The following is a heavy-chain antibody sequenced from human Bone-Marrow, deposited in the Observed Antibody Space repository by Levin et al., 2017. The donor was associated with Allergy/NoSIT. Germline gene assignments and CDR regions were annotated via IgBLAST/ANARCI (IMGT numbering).Heavy chain of an antibody. D-gene: IGHD2-15*01. CDR2: ISDDGSVT. J-gene: IGHJ4*02. Sequence: SCAASGFSFSDYSVSWVRQAPGKGLEWISVISDDGSVTFYADSVKGRFTISRDNSKSTLFLQMNSLRAEDTAIYYCAKKYCSAHNCHFDYWGQGTLVSVSS. V-gene: IGHV3-23*01. CDR3: AKKYCSAHNCHFDY. CDR1: GFSFSDYS.